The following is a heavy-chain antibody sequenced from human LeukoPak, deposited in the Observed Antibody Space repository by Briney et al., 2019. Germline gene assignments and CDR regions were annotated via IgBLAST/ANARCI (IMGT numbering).Heavy chain of an antibody. J-gene: IGHJ6*02. Sequence: SQTLSLTCTVSGGSISSGGYYWSWIRQHPGKGLEWIGYIYYSGSTYYNPSLKSRVTISVDTSKNQFSLKLSSVTAADTAVYYCARDGYNYDYYGMDVWGQGTTVTVFS. V-gene: IGHV4-31*03. CDR1: GGSISSGGYY. CDR3: ARDGYNYDYYGMDV. D-gene: IGHD5-24*01. CDR2: IYYSGST.